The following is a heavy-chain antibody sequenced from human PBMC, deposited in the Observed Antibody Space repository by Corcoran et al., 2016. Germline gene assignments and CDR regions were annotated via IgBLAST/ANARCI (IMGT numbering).Heavy chain of an antibody. J-gene: IGHJ4*02. CDR2: IYYSGST. D-gene: IGHD1-26*01. CDR3: ARTRKISGSYDY. CDR1: GGSISSSSYY. Sequence: QLQLQESGPGLVKPSETLSLTCTVSGGSISSSSYYWGWIRQPPGKGLEWIGSIYYSGSTYYNPSLKSRVTISVDTSKNQFSLKLSSVTAADTAVYYCARTRKISGSYDYWGQGTLVTVSS. V-gene: IGHV4-39*07.